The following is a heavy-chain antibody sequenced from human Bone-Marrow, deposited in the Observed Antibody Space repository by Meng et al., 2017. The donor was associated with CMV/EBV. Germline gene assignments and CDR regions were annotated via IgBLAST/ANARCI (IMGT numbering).Heavy chain of an antibody. CDR3: ARDISDFWSGYIYYYYGMDV. CDR2: IYHSGST. D-gene: IGHD3-3*01. Sequence: GSLRLSCTVSGGSITSHYWSWIRQPPGKGLEWIGSIYHSGSTYYNPSLKSRVTISVDTSKNQFSLKLSSVTAADTAVYYCARDISDFWSGYIYYYYGMDVWGQGTTVTVSS. J-gene: IGHJ6*02. V-gene: IGHV4-38-2*02. CDR1: GGSITSHY.